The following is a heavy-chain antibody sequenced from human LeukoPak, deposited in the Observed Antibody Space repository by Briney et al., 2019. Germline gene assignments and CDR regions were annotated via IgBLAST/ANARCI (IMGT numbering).Heavy chain of an antibody. D-gene: IGHD4-23*01. CDR3: ARDTDYGGHCPDY. Sequence: ASVKVSCKASGYTFTGYCMQWVRQAPGQGLEWMGWINPNSGGTKFAQKFQGRVTMTRDTSINTAYMELSSLRSDDTAVYYCARDTDYGGHCPDYWGQGTLVTVSS. CDR1: GYTFTGYC. CDR2: INPNSGGT. J-gene: IGHJ4*02. V-gene: IGHV1-2*02.